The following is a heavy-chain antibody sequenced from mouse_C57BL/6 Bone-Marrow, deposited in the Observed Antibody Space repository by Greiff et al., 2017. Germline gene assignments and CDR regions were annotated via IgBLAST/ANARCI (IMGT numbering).Heavy chain of an antibody. D-gene: IGHD1-1*01. CDR1: GFNIKNTY. Sequence: VAELVRPGASVTLSCTASGFNIKNTYMHWVKQRPEQGLEWIGRIDPANGNTKYAPKFQGKATIAADTSSNTAYLQLSSLTSESTAIYYCARRDYYGSSLFDYWGQGTTLTVSS. J-gene: IGHJ2*01. CDR3: ARRDYYGSSLFDY. V-gene: IGHV14-3*01. CDR2: IDPANGNT.